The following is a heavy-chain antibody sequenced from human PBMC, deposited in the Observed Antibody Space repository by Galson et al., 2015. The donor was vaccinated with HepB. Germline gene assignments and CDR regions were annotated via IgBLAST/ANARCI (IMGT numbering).Heavy chain of an antibody. Sequence: SVKVSCKVSGSTLTELSMHWVRQAPGKGLEWMGGFDPEDGETIYAQKFQGRVTMTEDTSTDTAYMELSSLRSEDTAVYYCATESFEYSSSRGYFDYWGQGTLVTVSS. D-gene: IGHD6-6*01. V-gene: IGHV1-24*01. CDR2: FDPEDGET. CDR3: ATESFEYSSSRGYFDY. CDR1: GSTLTELS. J-gene: IGHJ4*02.